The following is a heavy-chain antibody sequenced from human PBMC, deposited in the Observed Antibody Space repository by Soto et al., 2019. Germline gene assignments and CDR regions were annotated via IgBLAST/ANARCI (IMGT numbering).Heavy chain of an antibody. CDR1: GFSVSANY. CDR2: IYSGGST. Sequence: EVQLVETGGGLIQPGGSLRLSCAASGFSVSANYMSWVRQAPGKGLEWVSLIYSGGSTYYADSVKGRFTISRDNSKNSLYPQMNSLRAEDTAVYYCARVEWGSAYTQYWYGMDVWGQGTTVTVSS. V-gene: IGHV3-53*02. D-gene: IGHD6-25*01. J-gene: IGHJ6*02. CDR3: ARVEWGSAYTQYWYGMDV.